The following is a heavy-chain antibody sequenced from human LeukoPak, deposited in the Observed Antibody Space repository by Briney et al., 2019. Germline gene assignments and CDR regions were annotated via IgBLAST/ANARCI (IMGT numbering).Heavy chain of an antibody. V-gene: IGHV1-69*13. J-gene: IGHJ4*02. CDR1: GCTFSSYA. D-gene: IGHD1-26*01. Sequence: SVKVSCKASGCTFSSYAISWVRQAPGQGLEWMGGIIPIFGTANYAQKFQGRVTITADESTSTAYMELSSLRSEDTAVYYCARAIVGASIVPGSFDYWGQGTLVTVSS. CDR2: IIPIFGTA. CDR3: ARAIVGASIVPGSFDY.